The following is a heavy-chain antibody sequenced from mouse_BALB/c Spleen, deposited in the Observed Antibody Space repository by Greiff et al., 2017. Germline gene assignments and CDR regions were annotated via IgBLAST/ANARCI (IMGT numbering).Heavy chain of an antibody. Sequence: GYTFTSYWMHWVKQRPGQGLEWIGYINPSTGYTEYNQKFKDKATLTADKSSSTAYMQLSSLTSEDSAVYYCAVYLYYAMDYWGQGTSVTVSS. D-gene: IGHD5-1*01. J-gene: IGHJ4*01. V-gene: IGHV1-4*01. CDR1: GYTFTSYW. CDR3: AVYLYYAMDY. CDR2: INPSTGYT.